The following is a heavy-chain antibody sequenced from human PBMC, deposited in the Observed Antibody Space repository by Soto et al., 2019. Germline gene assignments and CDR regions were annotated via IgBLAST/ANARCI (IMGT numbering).Heavy chain of an antibody. J-gene: IGHJ6*02. CDR1: GGSISGYY. V-gene: IGHV4-59*08. Sequence: SETLSLTCTVSGGSISGYYWSWSRQPPGKGLEWIAFVYYSGSTNYNPSLKSRVTISVDTSKNQFSLKLSSLIAADAALYYCARHSPPFFYGSGPWDVWGQGTTVTVSS. CDR2: VYYSGST. CDR3: ARHSPPFFYGSGPWDV. D-gene: IGHD3-10*01.